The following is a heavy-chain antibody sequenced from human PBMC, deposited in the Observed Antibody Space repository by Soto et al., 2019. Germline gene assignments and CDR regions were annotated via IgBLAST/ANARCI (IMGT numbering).Heavy chain of an antibody. CDR3: ARVGYYDSSGADH. V-gene: IGHV1-2*02. D-gene: IGHD3-22*01. J-gene: IGHJ5*02. Sequence: QVQLVQSGAEVKKPGASVKVSCKASRYTFTGYYMHWVRQAPGQGLEWMGWINPNSGGTTYAQKFQGRVTMTRDTSISTAYMELSRLRSDDTAVYYCARVGYYDSSGADHWGQGTLVTVSS. CDR1: RYTFTGYY. CDR2: INPNSGGT.